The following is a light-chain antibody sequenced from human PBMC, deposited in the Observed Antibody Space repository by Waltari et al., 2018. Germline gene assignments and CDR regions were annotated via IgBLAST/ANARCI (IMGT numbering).Light chain of an antibody. V-gene: IGKV3-20*01. CDR3: QHYVRLPAT. J-gene: IGKJ1*01. Sequence: EIVLTQCPGTPSLSPGTGATLSCRASQSVSRTLAWYHQKPGQAPSLLIYGASSRATGIPDRFSGSGSGTDFSLTISRLEPEDFAVYYCQHYVRLPATFGQGTKVEIK. CDR2: GAS. CDR1: QSVSRT.